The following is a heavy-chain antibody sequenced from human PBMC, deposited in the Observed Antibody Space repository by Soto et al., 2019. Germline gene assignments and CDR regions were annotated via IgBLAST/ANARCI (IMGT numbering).Heavy chain of an antibody. CDR3: ATASTVTRSIDCFDP. J-gene: IGHJ5*02. D-gene: IGHD4-17*01. CDR1: GYTLTELS. Sequence: QVQLEQSGAEVKKPGASVKVSCKVSGYTLTELSMHWVRQAPGKGLEWLGGFDPAHGETVYAQKYQGRVTMTEDTPTDTAYMELSSLRSEDTAVYYCATASTVTRSIDCFDPWGQGTLVTVSS. V-gene: IGHV1-24*01. CDR2: FDPAHGET.